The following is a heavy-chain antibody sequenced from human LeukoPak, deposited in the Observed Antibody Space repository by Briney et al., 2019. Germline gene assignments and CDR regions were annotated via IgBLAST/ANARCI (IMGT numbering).Heavy chain of an antibody. J-gene: IGHJ4*02. D-gene: IGHD5-18*01. CDR1: GGSFSGYY. CDR3: ARGTGYSYGYPNFDY. Sequence: KPSETLSLTCAVYGGSFSGYYWSWIRQPPGKGLEWIGEINHSGSTNYNPSLKSRVTISVDTSKNQFSLKLSSVTAADTAVYYCARGTGYSYGYPNFDYWGQGTLVTVSS. CDR2: INHSGST. V-gene: IGHV4-34*01.